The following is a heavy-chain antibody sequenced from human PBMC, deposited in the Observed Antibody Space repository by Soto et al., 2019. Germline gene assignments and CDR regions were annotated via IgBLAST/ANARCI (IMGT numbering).Heavy chain of an antibody. Sequence: EVQLVESGGGLVQPGGSLRLSCEASGFTFSHYKMNWVRHTPGKGLEWLSIIDGSSTSLYSADSVKGRFTTSRDNAKNSLYLEMNSLRDEDTAVYYCARDSGCSGYTVFAYWGQGILVTVSS. CDR2: IDGSSTSL. CDR3: ARDSGCSGYTVFAY. CDR1: GFTFSHYK. V-gene: IGHV3-48*02. J-gene: IGHJ4*02. D-gene: IGHD2-15*01.